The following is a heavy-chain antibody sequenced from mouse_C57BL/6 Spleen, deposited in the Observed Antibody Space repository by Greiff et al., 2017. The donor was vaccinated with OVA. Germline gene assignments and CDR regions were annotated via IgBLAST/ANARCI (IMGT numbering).Heavy chain of an antibody. D-gene: IGHD1-2*01. CDR1: GYTFTSYW. CDR3: ARWSYGSPVFAY. V-gene: IGHV1-55*01. J-gene: IGHJ3*01. Sequence: QVQLQQPGAELVKPGASVKMSCKASGYTFTSYWITWVKQRPGQGLEWIGDIYPGSGSTNYNEKFKSKATLTVDTSSSTAYMQLSSLTSEDAAVYYWARWSYGSPVFAYWGQGTLVTVSA. CDR2: IYPGSGST.